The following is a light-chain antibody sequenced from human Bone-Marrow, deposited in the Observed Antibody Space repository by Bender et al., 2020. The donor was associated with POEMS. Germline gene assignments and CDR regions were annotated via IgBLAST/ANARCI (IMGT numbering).Light chain of an antibody. V-gene: IGLV3-19*01. Sequence: SSELTQVPAVSVALGQTVRITCQGDSLRNCYASWYQQKPGQAPVLVVYEDSARPSGIPERFSGSNSGNTATLTITRVEAGDEAAYYCQVWDGTGDHPVFGGGTKLTVL. CDR2: EDS. CDR1: SLRNCY. J-gene: IGLJ3*02. CDR3: QVWDGTGDHPV.